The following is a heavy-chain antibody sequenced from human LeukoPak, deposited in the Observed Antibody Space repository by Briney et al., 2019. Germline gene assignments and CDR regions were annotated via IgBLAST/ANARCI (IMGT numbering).Heavy chain of an antibody. Sequence: PGGSLRLSCAASGFTFSNAWMSWVRQAPGKGLECLVYITTAGTTMYNLDSVKGRFTISRDNAHNSVYLQMNNLTVDDTAVYYCARDSDLVVAQAYFDHWGQGTLVTVSS. CDR3: ARDSDLVVAQAYFDH. CDR1: GFTFSNAW. CDR2: ITTAGTTM. J-gene: IGHJ4*02. V-gene: IGHV3-11*01. D-gene: IGHD2-8*02.